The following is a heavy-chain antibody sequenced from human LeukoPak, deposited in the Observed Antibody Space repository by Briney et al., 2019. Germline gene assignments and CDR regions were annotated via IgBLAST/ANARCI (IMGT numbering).Heavy chain of an antibody. CDR2: IYPYDSDT. CDR3: AGHIGYSSWNPDY. J-gene: IGHJ4*02. D-gene: IGHD5-12*01. Sequence: GESLKISCKASGYSFTSYWIGWVRQMPGKGLEWMGIIYPYDSDTRHSPCFQGQVTISADKSISTAYLQWSNLKASDTAMYYCAGHIGYSSWNPDYWGQGTLVTVSS. CDR1: GYSFTSYW. V-gene: IGHV5-51*01.